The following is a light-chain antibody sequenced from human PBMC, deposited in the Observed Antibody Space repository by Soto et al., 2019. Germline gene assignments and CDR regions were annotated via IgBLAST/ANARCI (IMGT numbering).Light chain of an antibody. CDR3: QQYGSSPRT. CDR2: GVS. J-gene: IGKJ1*01. CDR1: QSVSSNF. V-gene: IGKV3-20*01. Sequence: EIVLTQSPGTLSLSPGESATLSCRASQSVSSNFLAWYQQKPGQAPRLLIYGVSSRASGIPDRFFGSGSGTDFTLTINRLEPEDFAVYYRQQYGSSPRTFGQGTKVDIK.